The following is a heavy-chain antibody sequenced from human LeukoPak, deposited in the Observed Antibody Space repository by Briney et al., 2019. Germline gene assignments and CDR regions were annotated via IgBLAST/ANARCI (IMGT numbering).Heavy chain of an antibody. CDR1: GFTFSSYG. V-gene: IGHV3-30*03. CDR3: ALAGGNPRGDAFDI. D-gene: IGHD4-23*01. Sequence: PGRSLRLSCAASGFTFSSYGMHWVRQAPGKGLEWVALISYDGNTQYYADSVKGRFTISRDNSKNTLYLQMNSLRAEDTAVYYCALAGGNPRGDAFDIWGQGTMVTVSS. J-gene: IGHJ3*02. CDR2: ISYDGNTQ.